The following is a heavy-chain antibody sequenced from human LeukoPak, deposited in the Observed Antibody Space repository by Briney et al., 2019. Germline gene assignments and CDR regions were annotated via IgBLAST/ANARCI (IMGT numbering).Heavy chain of an antibody. V-gene: IGHV3-48*03. CDR3: ARPQWTGKGYYGMDV. D-gene: IGHD3/OR15-3a*01. CDR2: ISTSGTTI. Sequence: GGSLRLSCAASGFSLSTNEMNWVRQAPGKGLEWVSYISTSGTTICYADSVKGRFTISRDNAKNSLFLQMNCLRVEDTAVYHCARPQWTGKGYYGMDVWGQGTTVTVSS. J-gene: IGHJ6*02. CDR1: GFSLSTNE.